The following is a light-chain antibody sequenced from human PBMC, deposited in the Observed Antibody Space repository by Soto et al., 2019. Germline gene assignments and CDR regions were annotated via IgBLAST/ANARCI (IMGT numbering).Light chain of an antibody. Sequence: QSALTQPASVSGSPGQSITISCTGTSSDIGDYKYVSWYQQHPDKAPKLIIFVNSNRPSGISNRFSASKSGNTASLTISGLQAEDEADYYCSSYTISDTPYVFGTGTKVTVL. V-gene: IGLV2-14*01. J-gene: IGLJ1*01. CDR1: SSDIGDYKY. CDR2: VNS. CDR3: SSYTISDTPYV.